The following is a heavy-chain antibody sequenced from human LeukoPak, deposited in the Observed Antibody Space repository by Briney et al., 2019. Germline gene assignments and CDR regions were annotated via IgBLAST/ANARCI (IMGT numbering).Heavy chain of an antibody. J-gene: IGHJ4*02. Sequence: GGSLRLSCAASGFTFSSYEMNWVRQAPGKGLEWVSYISSSGSTIYYADSVKGRFTISRDNAKNSLYLQMNSLRAEDTAVYYCASFGGEPTRYFDYWGQGTLVTVSS. V-gene: IGHV3-48*03. CDR3: ASFGGEPTRYFDY. CDR1: GFTFSSYE. CDR2: ISSSGSTI. D-gene: IGHD3-10*01.